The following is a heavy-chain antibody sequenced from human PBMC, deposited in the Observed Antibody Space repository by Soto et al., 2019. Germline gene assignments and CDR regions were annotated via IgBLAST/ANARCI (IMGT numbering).Heavy chain of an antibody. CDR2: IYYSGST. V-gene: IGHV4-31*02. CDR1: GGSVNNADYF. J-gene: IGHJ6*02. D-gene: IGHD4-17*01. CDR3: ARDADYGGSRGGMDV. Sequence: QVRLEESGPGLVKPSETLSLIWSVSGGSVNNADYFWSWIRHHPENGLEWIGYIYYSGSTRYNPSFKTRATLSIDTSKNQFSLRLNSVTVADTAVYFCARDADYGGSRGGMDVWGRGTTVTVSS.